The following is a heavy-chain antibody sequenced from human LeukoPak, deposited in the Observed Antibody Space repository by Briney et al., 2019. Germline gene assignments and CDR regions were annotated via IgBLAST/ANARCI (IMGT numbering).Heavy chain of an antibody. J-gene: IGHJ4*02. CDR1: GGSISSYY. D-gene: IGHD6-6*01. V-gene: IGHV4-59*01. CDR3: AREGGLAAPFDY. CDR2: IYYSGST. Sequence: PSETLSLTCAVSGGSISSYYWSWIRQPPGKGLEWIGYIYYSGSTNYNPSLKSRVTISVDTSKNQFSLKLSSVTAADTAVYYCAREGGLAAPFDYWGQGTLVTVSS.